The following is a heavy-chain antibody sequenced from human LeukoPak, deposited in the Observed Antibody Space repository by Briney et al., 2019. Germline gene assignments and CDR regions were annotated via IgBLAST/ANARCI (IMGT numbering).Heavy chain of an antibody. CDR2: ISWNSGSI. CDR3: VKEIEYGAGNYYNGGAFDI. CDR1: GFTFDDYG. V-gene: IGHV3-9*01. J-gene: IGHJ3*02. Sequence: GGSLRLSCAASGFTFDDYGMHWVRQAPGKGLEWVAGISWNSGSIGYADSVKGRFTISRDNAKNSLYMQRNSLRPEDTALYYCVKEIEYGAGNYYNGGAFDIWGQGTLVTVSS. D-gene: IGHD3-10*01.